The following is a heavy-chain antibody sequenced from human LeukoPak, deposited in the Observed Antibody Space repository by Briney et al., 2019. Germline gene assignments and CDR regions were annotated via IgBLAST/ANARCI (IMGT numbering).Heavy chain of an antibody. D-gene: IGHD6-19*01. CDR2: VNPSGGIT. J-gene: IGHJ4*02. CDR3: ARTVAVAGLVYFDY. V-gene: IGHV1-46*01. CDR1: GYTFTSYY. Sequence: ASVKVSCKESGYTFTSYYMHWVRQAPGQGLEWMGIVNPSGGITSYAQKFQGRVTMTRDTSTSTVYMELSRLRSEDTAVYYCARTVAVAGLVYFDYWGQGTLVTVSS.